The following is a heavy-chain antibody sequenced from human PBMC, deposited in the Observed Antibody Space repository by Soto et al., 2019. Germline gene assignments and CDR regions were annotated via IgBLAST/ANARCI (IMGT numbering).Heavy chain of an antibody. D-gene: IGHD3-9*01. CDR2: ISAYNGNT. Sequence: GASVKVSCKASGYTFTSYGISWVRQAPGQGLEWMGWISAYNGNTNYAQKLQGRVTMTTDTSTSTAYMELRSLRSDDTAVYYCARGYDILTGYYPSDYWGQGTLVTVSS. V-gene: IGHV1-18*01. J-gene: IGHJ4*02. CDR3: ARGYDILTGYYPSDY. CDR1: GYTFTSYG.